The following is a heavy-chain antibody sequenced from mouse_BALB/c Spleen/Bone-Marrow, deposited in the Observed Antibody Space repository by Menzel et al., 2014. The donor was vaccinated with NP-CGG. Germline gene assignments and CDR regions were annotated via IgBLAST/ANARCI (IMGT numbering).Heavy chain of an antibody. CDR2: IHPSNSES. V-gene: IGHV1-74*04. CDR1: GYSFTSYW. J-gene: IGHJ2*01. D-gene: IGHD1-3*01. Sequence: LAESGAELVRPGASGKLSCKASGYSFTSYWMNRVKQRPGQGLEWIGMIHPSNSESRLNQKFKDKATLTVDKSYSTAYMQLSSPTSEDSAVYYCARRKRSGMDYWGQGTTLTVSS. CDR3: ARRKRSGMDY.